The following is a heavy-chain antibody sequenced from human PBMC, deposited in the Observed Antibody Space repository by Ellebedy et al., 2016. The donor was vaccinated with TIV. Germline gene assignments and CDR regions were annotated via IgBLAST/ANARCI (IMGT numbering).Heavy chain of an antibody. D-gene: IGHD3-10*01. CDR2: IWSHGNTK. V-gene: IGHV3-33*01. CDR1: GFTFSNYG. CDR3: ARDDDRADNAFDM. J-gene: IGHJ3*02. Sequence: GESLKISCAPSGFTFSNYGMHWVRQAPGKGLEWVAVIWSHGNTKKYADSVNGRFTISRDNSQNMLYLEMTSLRVEDTAVYFCARDDDRADNAFDMWGQGTKVTVSS.